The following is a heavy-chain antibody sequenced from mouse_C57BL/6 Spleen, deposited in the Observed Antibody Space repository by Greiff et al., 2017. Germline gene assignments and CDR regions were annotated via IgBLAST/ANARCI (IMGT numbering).Heavy chain of an antibody. Sequence: QVQLQQSGPELVKPGASVKISCKASGYAFSSSWMNWVKQRPGKGLEWIGRIYPGDGDTNYNGKFKGKATLTADKSSSTAYMQISSLTSEDSAVYFCARSEGYDDYDGGDYWGQGTTRTVSS. V-gene: IGHV1-82*01. D-gene: IGHD2-4*01. J-gene: IGHJ2*01. CDR3: ARSEGYDDYDGGDY. CDR1: GYAFSSSW. CDR2: IYPGDGDT.